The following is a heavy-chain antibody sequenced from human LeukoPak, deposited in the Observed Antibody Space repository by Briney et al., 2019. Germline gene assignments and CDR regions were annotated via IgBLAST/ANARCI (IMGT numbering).Heavy chain of an antibody. CDR3: ARDYEGACSSDCSRCLHLDY. J-gene: IGHJ4*02. D-gene: IGHD2-2*01. CDR1: GFTFGTYW. V-gene: IGHV3-7*03. CDR2: MKQDASEK. Sequence: GGSLRLSCAASGFTFGTYWMSWVRQAAGKWLEGVANMKQDASEKYYVDSVRGRLTVARDNAKNLMYLQLSSLRVEDKAVYYCARDYEGACSSDCSRCLHLDYWGQGILVTVSS.